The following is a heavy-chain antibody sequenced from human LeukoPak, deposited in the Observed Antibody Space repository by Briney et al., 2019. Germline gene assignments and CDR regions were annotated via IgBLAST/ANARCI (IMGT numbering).Heavy chain of an antibody. V-gene: IGHV3-23*01. D-gene: IGHD4-17*01. J-gene: IGHJ3*02. CDR2: ISGSGGST. Sequence: GGSLRLSCAASGFTFSSYAMSWVRQAPGKGLEWVSAISGSGGSTYYADSVKGRITISRDNSKNTLYLQMNSLRAEDTAVYYCGRDPNGDYIGTFDMWGRGTMVSVSS. CDR1: GFTFSSYA. CDR3: GRDPNGDYIGTFDM.